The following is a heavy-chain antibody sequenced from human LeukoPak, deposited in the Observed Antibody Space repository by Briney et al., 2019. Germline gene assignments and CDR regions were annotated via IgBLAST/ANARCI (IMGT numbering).Heavy chain of an antibody. CDR1: GGSISSGGYS. CDR3: ARVDSSGSLGY. CDR2: IYYSGST. Sequence: SETLSLTCTVSGGSISSGGYSWSWIRQPPGKGLEWIGYIYYSGSTYYNPSLKSRVTISVDTSKNQFSLKLSSVTAADTAVYYCARVDSSGSLGYWGQGTLVTVSS. J-gene: IGHJ4*02. V-gene: IGHV4-30-4*07. D-gene: IGHD3-22*01.